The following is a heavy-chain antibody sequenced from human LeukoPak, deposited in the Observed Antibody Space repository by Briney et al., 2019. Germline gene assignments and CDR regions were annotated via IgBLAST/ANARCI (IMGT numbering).Heavy chain of an antibody. V-gene: IGHV1-46*01. CDR1: GYTFTRYY. J-gene: IGHJ5*02. D-gene: IGHD6-6*01. Sequence: GASVKVSCKASGYTFTRYYMHWVRQAPGQGLEWMGIINPSGGSTSYAQKFQGRVTMTRDMSTSTVYMELSSLRSEDTAVYYCARRISAARPFRFWFDPWGQGTLVTVSS. CDR3: ARRISAARPFRFWFDP. CDR2: INPSGGST.